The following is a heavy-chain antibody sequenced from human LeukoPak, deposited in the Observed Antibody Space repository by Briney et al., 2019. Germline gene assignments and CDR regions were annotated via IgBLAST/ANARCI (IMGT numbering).Heavy chain of an antibody. V-gene: IGHV1-8*03. Sequence: ASVKVSCKASGYTFTGYYMHWVRQAPGQGLEWMGRINPNSGNTGYAQKFQGRVTITRNTSISTAYMELSSLRSEDTAVYYCERGRYFDWLQVGPPTTWYYMDVWGKGTTVTVSS. CDR1: GYTFTGYY. D-gene: IGHD3-9*01. J-gene: IGHJ6*03. CDR2: INPNSGNT. CDR3: ERGRYFDWLQVGPPTTWYYMDV.